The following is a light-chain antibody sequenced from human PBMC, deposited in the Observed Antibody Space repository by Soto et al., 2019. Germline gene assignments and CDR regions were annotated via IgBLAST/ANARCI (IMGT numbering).Light chain of an antibody. CDR1: SSDVGGCNY. CDR3: SSYAGSNNPL. V-gene: IGLV2-8*01. Sequence: QSALTQPPSASGSPGQSVTISCTGTSSDVGGCNYVSWYQHHPGKAPKLMIYEVSKRPSGVPDRFSGSKSGNTASLTVSGLQAEDEADYYCSSYAGSNNPLFGGGTQLTVL. J-gene: IGLJ2*01. CDR2: EVS.